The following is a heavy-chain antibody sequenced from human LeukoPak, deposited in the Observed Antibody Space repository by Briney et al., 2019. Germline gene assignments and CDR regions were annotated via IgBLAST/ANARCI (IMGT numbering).Heavy chain of an antibody. Sequence: ASVKVSCKASGYTFTSYAMHWVRQAPGQRLERMGWINAGNGNTKYSQKFQGRVTITRDTSASTAYMELSSLRSEDTAVYYCARDFGWSSSWYPQTGDYWGQGTLVTVSS. D-gene: IGHD6-13*01. CDR2: INAGNGNT. CDR1: GYTFTSYA. V-gene: IGHV1-3*01. J-gene: IGHJ4*02. CDR3: ARDFGWSSSWYPQTGDY.